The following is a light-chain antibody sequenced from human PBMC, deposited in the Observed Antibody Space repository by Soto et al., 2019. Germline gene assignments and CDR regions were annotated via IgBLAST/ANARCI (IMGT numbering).Light chain of an antibody. CDR2: DVT. CDR1: SSDVGGYNY. Sequence: QSALTQPASVSGSPGQSITISCTGTSSDVGGYNYVSWYQQHPGKAPKLMIYDVTTRPSGVSNRFSGSKSGNTASLTISGLQAEDEGDYYCCSYTSSTTSVFGTGTKVTVL. J-gene: IGLJ1*01. V-gene: IGLV2-14*01. CDR3: CSYTSSTTSV.